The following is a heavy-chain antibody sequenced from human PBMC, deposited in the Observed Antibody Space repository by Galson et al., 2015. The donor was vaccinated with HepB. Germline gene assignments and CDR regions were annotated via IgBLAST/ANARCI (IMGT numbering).Heavy chain of an antibody. CDR3: AREGAYDGSGSNGVITYYYYGMDV. CDR1: GFTFRSYW. Sequence: SLRLSCAASGFTFRSYWMHWVRQAPGKGLEWVANIKQDGSAKYYVDSVKGRFTISRDNAMNSLYLQMNSLRAEDTAVYYCAREGAYDGSGSNGVITYYYYGMDVWGQGTTGTVS. CDR2: IKQDGSAK. J-gene: IGHJ6*02. V-gene: IGHV3-7*03. D-gene: IGHD3-10*01.